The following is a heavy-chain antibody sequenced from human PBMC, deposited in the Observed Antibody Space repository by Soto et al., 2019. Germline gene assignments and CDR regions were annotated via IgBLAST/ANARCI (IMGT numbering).Heavy chain of an antibody. J-gene: IGHJ4*02. D-gene: IGHD2-15*01. CDR1: GFTSSSYG. V-gene: IGHV3-30*18. Sequence: HPGGSLRLSCAASGFTSSSYGMHWVRQAPGKGLEWVAVISYDGSNKYYADSVKGRFTTSRDNSKNTLYLQMNSLRAEDTAVYYCAKEGGGSCSDRECPFDYWGQGTLVTVSS. CDR2: ISYDGSNK. CDR3: AKEGGGSCSDRECPFDY.